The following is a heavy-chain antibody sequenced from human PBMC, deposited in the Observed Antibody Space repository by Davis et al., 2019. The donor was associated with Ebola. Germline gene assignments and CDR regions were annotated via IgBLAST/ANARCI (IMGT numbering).Heavy chain of an antibody. D-gene: IGHD5-24*01. V-gene: IGHV3-30-3*01. CDR3: AAEVATID. CDR1: GFTFSSYA. CDR2: ISYDGSNK. Sequence: GGSLKISCAASGFTFSSYAMHWVRQAPGKGLEWVAVISYDGSNKYYADSVKGRFTISRDNSKNTLYLQMNSLRAEDTAVYYCAAEVATIDWGQGTLVTVSS. J-gene: IGHJ4*02.